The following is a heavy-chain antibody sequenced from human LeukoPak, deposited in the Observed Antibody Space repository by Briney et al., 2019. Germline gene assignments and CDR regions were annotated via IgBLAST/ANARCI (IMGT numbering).Heavy chain of an antibody. CDR1: GFTFSSYW. Sequence: HPGGSLRLSCAASGFTFSSYWMSWVRQAPGKGLEWVANIKQDGSEKYYVDSVKGRFTISRDNAKNSLYLQMNSLRAEDTAVYYCARDGDSGSYYEGYYFDYWGQGTLVTVSS. V-gene: IGHV3-7*01. CDR3: ARDGDSGSYYEGYYFDY. CDR2: IKQDGSEK. J-gene: IGHJ4*02. D-gene: IGHD1-26*01.